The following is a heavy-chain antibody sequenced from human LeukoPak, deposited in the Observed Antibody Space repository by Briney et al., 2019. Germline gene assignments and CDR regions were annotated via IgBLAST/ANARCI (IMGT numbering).Heavy chain of an antibody. V-gene: IGHV3-23*01. CDR3: ARVIPTAIWDYYYYMDV. CDR1: GFTFSSYA. J-gene: IGHJ6*03. CDR2: ISGSGGST. Sequence: PGGSLRLSCAASGFTFSSYAMSWVRQAPGKGLEWVSAISGSGGSTYYADSVKGRFTIFRDNSKNTLYLQMNSLRVEDTAVYYCARVIPTAIWDYYYYMDVWGKGTTVTVSS. D-gene: IGHD2-2*02.